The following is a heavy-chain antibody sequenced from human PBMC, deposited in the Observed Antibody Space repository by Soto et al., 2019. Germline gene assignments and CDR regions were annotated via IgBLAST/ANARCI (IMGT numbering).Heavy chain of an antibody. V-gene: IGHV3-30*18. Sequence: GGSLRLSCAASGFTFSSYGMHWVRQAPGKGLEWVAVISYDGSNKYYADSVKGRFTISRDNSKNTLYLQMNSLRAEDTAVYYCAKLIHDYGGQLDYWGQGTLVTVSS. D-gene: IGHD4-17*01. CDR3: AKLIHDYGGQLDY. CDR1: GFTFSSYG. J-gene: IGHJ4*02. CDR2: ISYDGSNK.